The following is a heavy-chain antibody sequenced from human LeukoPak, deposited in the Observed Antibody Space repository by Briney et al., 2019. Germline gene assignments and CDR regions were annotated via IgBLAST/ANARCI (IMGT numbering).Heavy chain of an antibody. J-gene: IGHJ4*02. Sequence: GGSLRLSCAASGFTFSSYAMSWVRQAPGKGLEWVSAISGSGGSTYYADSVKGRFTISRDNSKNILFLQMNSLRAEDSASYFCAKERRRVDTSMIRSYFFDSWGQGTPVTVSS. CDR2: ISGSGGST. V-gene: IGHV3-23*01. D-gene: IGHD3-16*01. CDR3: AKERRRVDTSMIRSYFFDS. CDR1: GFTFSSYA.